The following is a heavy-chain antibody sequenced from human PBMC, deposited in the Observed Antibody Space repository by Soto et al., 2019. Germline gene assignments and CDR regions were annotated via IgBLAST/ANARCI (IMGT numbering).Heavy chain of an antibody. CDR2: IYSGGST. V-gene: IGHV3-53*01. CDR3: ARVQWLVTGYFDY. D-gene: IGHD6-19*01. Sequence: EVQLVESGGGLIQPGGSLRLSCAASGFTVSSNYMSWVRQAPGKGLEWVSVIYSGGSTYYADSVKGRFTISRDNSKNTLYLQMNSLRAEDTAVYYCARVQWLVTGYFDYWGQGTLVTVSS. J-gene: IGHJ4*02. CDR1: GFTVSSNY.